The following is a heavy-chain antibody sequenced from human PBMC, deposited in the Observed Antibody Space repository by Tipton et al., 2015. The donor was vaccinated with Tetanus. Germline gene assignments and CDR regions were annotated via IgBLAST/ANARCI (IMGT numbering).Heavy chain of an antibody. CDR1: GVSIGSYY. CDR3: ARDHRRSASYAGWFDP. Sequence: TLSLTCTVSGVSIGSYYWSWIRRPPGKGLEWIGNIYSSGSTYYNPSLKSRVTISVDTSRNQFSLRLKSVTPADTAMYYCARDHRRSASYAGWFDPWGQGTLVTVSS. CDR2: IYSSGST. J-gene: IGHJ5*02. D-gene: IGHD2-15*01. V-gene: IGHV4-59*01.